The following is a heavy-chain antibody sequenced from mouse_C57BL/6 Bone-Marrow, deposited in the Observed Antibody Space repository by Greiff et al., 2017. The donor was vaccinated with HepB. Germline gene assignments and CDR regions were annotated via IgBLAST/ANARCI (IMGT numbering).Heavy chain of an antibody. V-gene: IGHV1-55*01. Sequence: VQLQQSGAELVKPGASVKMSCKASGYTFTSYWITWVKQRPGQGLEWIGDIYPGSGSTNYNEQFKSKATLTVDTSSSTAYMQLSSLTSEDSAVYYCARTGTSPFDYWGQGTTLTVSS. CDR1: GYTFTSYW. D-gene: IGHD4-1*01. J-gene: IGHJ2*01. CDR3: ARTGTSPFDY. CDR2: IYPGSGST.